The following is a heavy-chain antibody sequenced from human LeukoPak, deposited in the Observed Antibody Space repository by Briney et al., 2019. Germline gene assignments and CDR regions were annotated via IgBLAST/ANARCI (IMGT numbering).Heavy chain of an antibody. Sequence: SETLSLTCTVSGGSISSGGYYWSWIRQHPGKGLEWIGYIYYSGSTYYNPSLKSRVTISVDTSKNQFSLKLSSVTAADTAVYYCARGVVGYYFDYWGQGTPVTVSS. V-gene: IGHV4-31*03. CDR2: IYYSGST. CDR1: GGSISSGGYY. CDR3: ARGVVGYYFDY. J-gene: IGHJ4*02. D-gene: IGHD1-26*01.